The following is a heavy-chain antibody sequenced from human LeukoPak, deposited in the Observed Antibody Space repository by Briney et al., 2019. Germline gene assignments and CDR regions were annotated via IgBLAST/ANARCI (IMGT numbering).Heavy chain of an antibody. J-gene: IGHJ6*02. CDR2: IYTSGST. V-gene: IGHV4-4*07. D-gene: IGHD3-10*01. CDR3: ARDNYYGSGSYSNYYYYGMDV. CDR1: GGSISSYY. Sequence: SETLSLTCTVSGGSISSYYWSWIRQPVGKGLEWIGRIYTSGSTNYNPSLKSRVTMSVDTSKNLFSLKLSSVTAADTAVYYCARDNYYGSGSYSNYYYYGMDVWGQGTTVTVSS.